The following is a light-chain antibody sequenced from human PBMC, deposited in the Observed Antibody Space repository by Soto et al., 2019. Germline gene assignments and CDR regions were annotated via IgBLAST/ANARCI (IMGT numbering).Light chain of an antibody. CDR2: ADS. CDR3: QQRYNWPIT. Sequence: EIVMTQSPGTLSLSPGETATLSCRASQSVSSSYLAWYQQKPGQAPRLLIYADSNRATGIPARFSGSGSGTDFTLTISSLEPEDFSVYYCQQRYNWPITFGQGTRLEI. J-gene: IGKJ5*01. CDR1: QSVSSSY. V-gene: IGKV3D-20*02.